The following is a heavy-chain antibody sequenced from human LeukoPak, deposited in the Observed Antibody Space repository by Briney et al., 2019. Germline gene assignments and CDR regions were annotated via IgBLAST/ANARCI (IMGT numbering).Heavy chain of an antibody. Sequence: ASVNVSCKAFGYTFTKYYIHWVRQAPGQGLEWMGTINPSVGTTRPATGRASLTKATSTSTVYMALSTLRSEDTAVYYCARSVFPYYSGSGSPYNVDVRQISYFDFWGQGTLVTVSP. CDR2: INPSVGTT. D-gene: IGHD3-10*01. J-gene: IGHJ4*02. CDR1: GYTFTKYY. V-gene: IGHV1-46*01. CDR3: ARSVFPYYSGSGSPYNVDVRQISYFDF.